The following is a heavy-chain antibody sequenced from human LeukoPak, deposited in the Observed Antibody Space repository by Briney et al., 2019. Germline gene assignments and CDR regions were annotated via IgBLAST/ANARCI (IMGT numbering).Heavy chain of an antibody. Sequence: GGSLRLSCAASGFTFSSYAMHWVRQAPGKGLEWVAVISYDGSNKYYADSVKGRFTISRDNSKNTLYLQMNSLRAEDTAVYYCARPQSSSGYYWPFDDWGQGTLVTVSS. D-gene: IGHD3-22*01. CDR3: ARPQSSSGYYWPFDD. J-gene: IGHJ4*02. V-gene: IGHV3-30*04. CDR1: GFTFSSYA. CDR2: ISYDGSNK.